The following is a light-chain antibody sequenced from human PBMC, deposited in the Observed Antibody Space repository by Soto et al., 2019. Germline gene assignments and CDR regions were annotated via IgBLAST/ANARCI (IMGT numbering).Light chain of an antibody. Sequence: ESVLTQSPGTLSLSPGERATLSCRASQRVTNDYLAWYQQKPGQAPRILIYGASNRPAGVPERFIGSGSGTDFTLTIDRLEHEDVAVYYCQQYGRFYVYSFGQGTRLEI. V-gene: IGKV3-20*01. CDR3: QQYGRFYVYS. CDR2: GAS. CDR1: QRVTNDY. J-gene: IGKJ2*03.